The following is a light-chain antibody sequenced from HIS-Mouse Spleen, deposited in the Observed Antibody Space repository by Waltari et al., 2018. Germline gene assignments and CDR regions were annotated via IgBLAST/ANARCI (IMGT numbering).Light chain of an antibody. CDR1: ALPKKY. V-gene: IGLV3-10*01. CDR2: EDS. CDR3: YSTDSSGNHRV. J-gene: IGLJ2*01. Sequence: SYELTQPPSVSVSPGQPARITCSGDALPKKYAYWYQQTSGQAPVLVIYEDSKRPSGIPERFSGSSSGTMATWTISGAQVEDEADYYCYSTDSSGNHRVFGGGTKLTVL.